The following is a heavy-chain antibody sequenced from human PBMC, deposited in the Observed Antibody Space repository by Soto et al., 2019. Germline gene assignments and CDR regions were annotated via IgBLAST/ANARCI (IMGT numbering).Heavy chain of an antibody. CDR3: ARDPYCRSTSCYYAFDI. CDR2: IYTSGST. Sequence: QVQLQESGPGLVKPSETLSLTCSVSGGSISSYYWSWIRQPAGKALEWIGRIYTSGSTNYNPSLKRRVTMAVDPSKHQFPLKLTSVTSADTAVYYCARDPYCRSTSCYYAFDIWGQGTLVTVSS. V-gene: IGHV4-4*07. D-gene: IGHD2-2*01. J-gene: IGHJ3*02. CDR1: GGSISSYY.